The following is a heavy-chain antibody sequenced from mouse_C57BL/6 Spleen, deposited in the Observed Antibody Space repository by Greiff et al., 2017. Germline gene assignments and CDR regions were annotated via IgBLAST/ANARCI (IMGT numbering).Heavy chain of an antibody. Sequence: EVQLVESGGGLVQPGGSMKLSCVASGFTFSNYWMNWVRQSPEKGLEWVAQIRLKSDNYVTHDAESVKGRFTISRDDSKSSVYLQMNNLRADDTGIYYCTAKDDYDADGYFDYWGQGTTLTVSS. D-gene: IGHD2-4*01. CDR3: TAKDDYDADGYFDY. CDR2: IRLKSDNYVT. V-gene: IGHV6-3*01. CDR1: GFTFSNYW. J-gene: IGHJ2*01.